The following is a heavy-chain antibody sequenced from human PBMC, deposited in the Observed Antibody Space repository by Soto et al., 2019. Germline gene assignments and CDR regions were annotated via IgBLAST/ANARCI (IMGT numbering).Heavy chain of an antibody. CDR1: GYTFSSYD. Sequence: QVQLVQSGAEVKKPGASVKVSCKASGYTFSSYDIIWVRQATGQGLEWMGWMNPNSGHAGFAQKFQCRVTLTRNTSISTAYMELSSLRSEDTAVYFCARRLSSSTYYYYLDVWGKGTTVTVSS. J-gene: IGHJ6*03. CDR3: ARRLSSSTYYYYLDV. D-gene: IGHD6-6*01. V-gene: IGHV1-8*01. CDR2: MNPNSGHA.